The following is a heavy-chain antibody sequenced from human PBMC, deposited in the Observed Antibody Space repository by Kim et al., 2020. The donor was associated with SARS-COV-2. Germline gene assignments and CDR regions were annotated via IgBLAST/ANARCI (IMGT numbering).Heavy chain of an antibody. CDR3: ARDPSRDWFFDL. V-gene: IGHV4-28*03. Sequence: STYYTPSIKSRVTMSVDRTKNLFSRRLSSMTAADTAVYYCARDPSRDWFFDLWGRGTLVTVSS. CDR2: ST. J-gene: IGHJ2*01.